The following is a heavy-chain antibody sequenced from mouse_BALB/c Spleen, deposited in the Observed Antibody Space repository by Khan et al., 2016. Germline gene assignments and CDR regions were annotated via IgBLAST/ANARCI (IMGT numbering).Heavy chain of an antibody. Sequence: QIQLVQSGPELKKPGETVKISCEASGYTFTNYGMNWVKQAPGKGLKWMGWINTNTGEPTYAEEFKGHFVFSLETSASTAYLHINNLKNEDTATYFCAEDYYGSNWFAYWGQGTLVTVSA. D-gene: IGHD1-1*01. CDR3: AEDYYGSNWFAY. V-gene: IGHV9-3*02. J-gene: IGHJ3*01. CDR1: GYTFTNYG. CDR2: INTNTGEP.